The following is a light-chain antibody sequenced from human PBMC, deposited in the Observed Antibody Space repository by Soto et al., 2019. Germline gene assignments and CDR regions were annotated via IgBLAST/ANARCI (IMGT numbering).Light chain of an antibody. J-gene: IGLJ1*01. CDR1: SSDVGAYNY. CDR2: EVS. CDR3: FSFTTDWTHV. Sequence: QSALTQPASVSGSPGQSITISCTGTSSDVGAYNYVSWFQQHPGKAPTLIISEVSNRPSGVSNRFSGSKSGNAASLTISGLQAEDEAGYFCFSFTTDWTHVFGTGTKVTVL. V-gene: IGLV2-14*01.